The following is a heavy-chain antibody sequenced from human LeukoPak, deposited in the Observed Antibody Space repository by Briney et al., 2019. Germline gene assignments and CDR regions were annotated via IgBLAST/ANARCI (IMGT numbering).Heavy chain of an antibody. CDR1: GFTFSNAW. CDR2: ISYDGSNK. D-gene: IGHD6-13*01. Sequence: GGSLRLSCAASGFTFSNAWMSWVRQAPGKGLEWVAVISYDGSNKYYADSVKGRFTISRDNSKNTLYLQMNSLRAEDTAVYYCAKDAVPGYTSSWDDYWGQGTLVTVSS. V-gene: IGHV3-30*18. CDR3: AKDAVPGYTSSWDDY. J-gene: IGHJ4*02.